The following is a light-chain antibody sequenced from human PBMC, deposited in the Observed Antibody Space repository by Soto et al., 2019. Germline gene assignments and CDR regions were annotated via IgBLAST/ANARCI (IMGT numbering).Light chain of an antibody. CDR3: QQYNTFWT. CDR1: QGISSW. Sequence: DIPMTQSPASVSASVGERVTITCRASQGISSWLAWYQKQPGTAPTLLIYAASSLQSGVPSRFSGSESGTDFTLTISSMQPDDFASYYCQQYNTFWTFGQGTKVDIK. J-gene: IGKJ1*01. V-gene: IGKV1-12*01. CDR2: AAS.